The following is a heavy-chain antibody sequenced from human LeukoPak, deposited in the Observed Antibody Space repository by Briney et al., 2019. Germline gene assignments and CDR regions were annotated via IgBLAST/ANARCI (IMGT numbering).Heavy chain of an antibody. D-gene: IGHD6-6*01. CDR1: GGSITSSGYY. V-gene: IGHV4-39*01. J-gene: IGHJ4*02. Sequence: SETLSLTCTVSGGSITSSGYYWGWIRQPPGTGLEWIGSISYSGSTFYNPSLKSRLTISVDTSKNQFSLKLSSVTAADTAVYYCARVAYSSSYFPFDNWGQGALVTVSS. CDR2: ISYSGST. CDR3: ARVAYSSSYFPFDN.